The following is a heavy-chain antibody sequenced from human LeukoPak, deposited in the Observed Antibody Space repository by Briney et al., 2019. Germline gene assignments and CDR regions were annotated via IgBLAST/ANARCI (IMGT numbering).Heavy chain of an antibody. CDR2: ISYDGTTK. CDR1: GFSFSSYG. V-gene: IGHV3-30*19. Sequence: GGSLRLSCAASGFSFSSYGMHWVRQAPGKGLEWVAVISYDGTTKYYADSVKGRFTISRDNSNNILYLQMNSLRAEDTAVYYCARLGLRGKPIDYWGQGTLVTVSS. J-gene: IGHJ4*02. CDR3: ARLGLRGKPIDY. D-gene: IGHD1-26*01.